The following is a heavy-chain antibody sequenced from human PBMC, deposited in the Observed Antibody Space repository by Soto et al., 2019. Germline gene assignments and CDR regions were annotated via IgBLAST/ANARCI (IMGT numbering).Heavy chain of an antibody. CDR2: ISSNGGTT. D-gene: IGHD1-7*01. Sequence: EVQLAESGGGMVQPGGSLRLSCVASGFTFSSYDMHWVRQAPGKGLEYVSSISSNGGTTYYGNSVKGRFTISRDNSKNTLYLQMGSLRAEDMAVYYCVIRVSGNYAYWGQGTLVNVSS. V-gene: IGHV3-64*01. CDR3: VIRVSGNYAY. CDR1: GFTFSSYD. J-gene: IGHJ4*02.